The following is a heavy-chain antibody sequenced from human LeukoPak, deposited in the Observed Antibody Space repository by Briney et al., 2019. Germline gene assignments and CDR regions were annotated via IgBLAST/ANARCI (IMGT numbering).Heavy chain of an antibody. V-gene: IGHV3-21*01. CDR3: ARDRASPFYYYYYMDV. Sequence: GGSLRLSCAASGFTVSSNYMNWVRQAPGKGLEWVSSISSSSSYIYYADSVKGRFTISRDNAKNSLYLQMNSLRAEDTAVYYCARDRASPFYYYYYMDVWGKGTTVTVSS. CDR2: ISSSSSYI. CDR1: GFTVSSNY. D-gene: IGHD3-10*01. J-gene: IGHJ6*03.